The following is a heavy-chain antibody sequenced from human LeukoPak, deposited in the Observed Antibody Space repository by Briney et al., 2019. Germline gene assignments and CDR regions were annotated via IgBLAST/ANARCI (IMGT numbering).Heavy chain of an antibody. J-gene: IGHJ5*02. D-gene: IGHD3-10*01. CDR2: INPNSGGT. Sequence: ASVKVSCKASGYTFTGYYMHWVRQAPGQGLEWMGWINPNSGGTNYAQKFQGRVTVTRDTPISTAYMELSRLRSDDTAVYYCARETTMVRGVIISAAFDPWGQGTLVTVSS. CDR1: GYTFTGYY. V-gene: IGHV1-2*02. CDR3: ARETTMVRGVIISAAFDP.